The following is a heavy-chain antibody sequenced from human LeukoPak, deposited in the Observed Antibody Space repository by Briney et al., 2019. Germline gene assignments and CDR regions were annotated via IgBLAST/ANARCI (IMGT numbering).Heavy chain of an antibody. CDR3: ARDGGVAPHNWFDP. CDR1: GGSISSNSYY. CDR2: IYYSGST. Sequence: SETLSLTCTVSGGSISSNSYYWGWIRQPPGKGLEWIGSIYYSGSTYYNPSLKNRLTISVDTSKNQFSLKLISVTAADTAVYYCARDGGVAPHNWFDPWGQGTLVTVSS. J-gene: IGHJ5*02. D-gene: IGHD2-8*02. V-gene: IGHV4-39*02.